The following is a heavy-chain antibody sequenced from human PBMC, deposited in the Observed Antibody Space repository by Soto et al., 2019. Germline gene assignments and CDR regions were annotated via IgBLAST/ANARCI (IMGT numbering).Heavy chain of an antibody. J-gene: IGHJ5*02. Sequence: ASVKVSCKASGYTFTSYGISWVRQAPGQGLEWMGWISAYNGNTNYAQKLQGRVTMTTDASTSTAYMELRSLRSDDTAVYYCARVIAVAGTGWFDPWGQGTLVTVSS. D-gene: IGHD6-19*01. V-gene: IGHV1-18*01. CDR1: GYTFTSYG. CDR2: ISAYNGNT. CDR3: ARVIAVAGTGWFDP.